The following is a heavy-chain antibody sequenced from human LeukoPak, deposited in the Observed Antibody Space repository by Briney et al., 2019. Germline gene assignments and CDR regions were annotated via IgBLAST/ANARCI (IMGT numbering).Heavy chain of an antibody. V-gene: IGHV3-23*01. D-gene: IGHD3-22*01. CDR3: TREWGSGYYPNYYYMDV. J-gene: IGHJ6*03. CDR1: GFTFSSYG. Sequence: GGSLRLSRAASGFTFSSYGMSWVRQAPGKGLEWVSAISGSGGSTYYADSVKGRFTISRDNSKNTLYLQMNSLRAEDTAVYYCTREWGSGYYPNYYYMDVWGKGTTVTISS. CDR2: ISGSGGST.